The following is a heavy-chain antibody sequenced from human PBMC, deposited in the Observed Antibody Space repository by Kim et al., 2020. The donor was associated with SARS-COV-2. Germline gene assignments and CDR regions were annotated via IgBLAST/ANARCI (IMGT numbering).Heavy chain of an antibody. J-gene: IGHJ5*02. CDR2: IYSGGSST. D-gene: IGHD3-16*02. V-gene: IGHV3-23*03. CDR3: AKDDQAYGWGSYRYSS. Sequence: GGSLRLSCAASGFTFSSYSMSWVRQAPGKGLVWVSGIYSGGSSTYYADSVKGRFTISRDNAKNTLYLQMNSLRAEDTAVYYCAKDDQAYGWGSYRYSSWGQGTLVTVSS. CDR1: GFTFSSYS.